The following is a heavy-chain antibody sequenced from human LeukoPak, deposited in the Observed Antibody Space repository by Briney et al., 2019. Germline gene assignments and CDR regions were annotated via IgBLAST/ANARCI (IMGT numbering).Heavy chain of an antibody. CDR1: GGSISSYY. Sequence: SETLSLTCTVSGGSISSYYWSWIRQPPGKGLEWIGYIYYSGSTNYNPSLKSRVTISVDTSKNQFSLKLTSVTAADTAVYYCARGDNGVDYWGQGTLVTVSS. D-gene: IGHD4-17*01. J-gene: IGHJ4*02. CDR2: IYYSGST. CDR3: ARGDNGVDY. V-gene: IGHV4-59*08.